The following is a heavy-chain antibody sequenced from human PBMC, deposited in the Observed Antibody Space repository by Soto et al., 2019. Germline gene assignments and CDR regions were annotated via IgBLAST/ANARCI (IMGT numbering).Heavy chain of an antibody. CDR2: IIPIVGTA. Sequence: QVQLVQSGAEVKKPGSSVKVSCKASGGTCSSYALSWFRQAPGQGLARMGGIIPIVGTANYAQKFQGRVTITADESTSTAYMAMSSPRSEVTAVDYYARDAYDSGWFAPWGQGTLVTVSS. J-gene: IGHJ5*02. V-gene: IGHV1-69*01. CDR1: GGTCSSYA. CDR3: ARDAYDSGWFAP. D-gene: IGHD1-26*01.